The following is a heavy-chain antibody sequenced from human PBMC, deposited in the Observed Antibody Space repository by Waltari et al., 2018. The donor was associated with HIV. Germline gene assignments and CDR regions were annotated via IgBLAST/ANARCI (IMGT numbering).Heavy chain of an antibody. Sequence: QVHLEQWGTGLLRPSETLSLTCAVYGGSFSGYYWSWIRQSPGRGLEWIGEVNHVGRTTFGPSLKGRVTVSVDTSKNQFSLTMRSVTAADTAVYYCARDSAPGLAVDDDDGEFFYYGLDVWGQGTTVTVSS. CDR3: ARDSAPGLAVDDDDGEFFYYGLDV. CDR1: GGSFSGYY. V-gene: IGHV4-34*01. CDR2: VNHVGRT. D-gene: IGHD6-19*01. J-gene: IGHJ6*01.